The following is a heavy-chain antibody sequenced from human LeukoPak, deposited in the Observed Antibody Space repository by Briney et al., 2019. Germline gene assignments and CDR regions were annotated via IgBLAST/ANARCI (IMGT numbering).Heavy chain of an antibody. Sequence: GASVKVSCKASGGTFSSYAISWVRQAPGQGLEWMGGIIPIFGTANYAQKFQGRVTITADESTSTAYMELSSLRSEDTAVYYCAREGVYYYGMDVWGQGTTVTVSS. CDR2: IIPIFGTA. V-gene: IGHV1-69*01. CDR3: AREGVYYYGMDV. J-gene: IGHJ6*02. CDR1: GGTFSSYA.